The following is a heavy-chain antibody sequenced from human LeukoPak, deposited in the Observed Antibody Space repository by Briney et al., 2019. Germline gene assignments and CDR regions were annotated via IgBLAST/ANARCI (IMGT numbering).Heavy chain of an antibody. Sequence: GGSLRLSCAASGFTVSSNYMSWVRQAPGKGLEWVSVIYSGGSTYYADSVKGRFTISRDNSKNTLYLKMNSLRAEDTAVYYCARREGYCSSTSCFEYYYYGMDVWGQGTTVTVSS. J-gene: IGHJ6*02. D-gene: IGHD2-2*01. CDR1: GFTVSSNY. CDR3: ARREGYCSSTSCFEYYYYGMDV. V-gene: IGHV3-66*02. CDR2: IYSGGST.